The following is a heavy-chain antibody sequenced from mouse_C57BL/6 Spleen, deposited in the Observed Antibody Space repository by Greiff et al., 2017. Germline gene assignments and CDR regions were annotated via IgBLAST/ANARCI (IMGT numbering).Heavy chain of an antibody. CDR2: INPNNGGT. CDR3: ARAYDGYYDYAMDY. V-gene: IGHV1-18*01. D-gene: IGHD2-3*01. CDR1: GYTFTDYN. Sequence: EVQLQQSGPELVKPGASVKIPCKASGYTFTDYNMDGVKQSHGKSLEWIGDINPNNGGTIYNQKFKGKATLTVDKSSSTAYMELRSLTSEDTAVYYCARAYDGYYDYAMDYWGQGTSVTVSS. J-gene: IGHJ4*01.